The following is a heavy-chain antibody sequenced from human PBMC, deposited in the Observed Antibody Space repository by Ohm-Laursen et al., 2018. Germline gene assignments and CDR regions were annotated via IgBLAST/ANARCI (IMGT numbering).Heavy chain of an antibody. V-gene: IGHV3-11*01. J-gene: IGHJ4*02. CDR3: AKDILDGYSLEADY. D-gene: IGHD5-24*01. Sequence: SLRLSCTASGFTFSSYAMSWVRQAPGKGLEWLSYITSGGGIIYSADSVKGRFTISRDNDEDTLYLQMNSLRAEDTAIYYCAKDILDGYSLEADYWGQGTLVTVSS. CDR2: ITSGGGII. CDR1: GFTFSSYA.